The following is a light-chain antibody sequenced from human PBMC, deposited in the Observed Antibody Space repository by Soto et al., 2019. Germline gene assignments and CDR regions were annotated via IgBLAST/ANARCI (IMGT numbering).Light chain of an antibody. CDR2: GAS. CDR1: QTVSFF. V-gene: IGKV1-39*01. CDR3: QEALNEPWT. J-gene: IGKJ1*01. Sequence: DVRLTQSPSSLSASVGDRVTITCRANQTVSFFLNWYQQRPGRAPKLLIYGASNLLSGVPSRFSGSRSGTEFTLVISSLQVDDFATYYCQEALNEPWTFGQGTKVDNK.